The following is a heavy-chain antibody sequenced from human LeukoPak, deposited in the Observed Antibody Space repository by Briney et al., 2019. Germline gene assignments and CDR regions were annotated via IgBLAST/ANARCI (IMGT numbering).Heavy chain of an antibody. CDR1: GFTFNNYA. D-gene: IGHD4-17*01. V-gene: IGHV4-59*01. Sequence: GSLRLSCAGSGFTFNNYAMSWIRQPPGKGLEWIGYIYYSGSTNYNPSLKSRVTISVDTSKNQFSLKLSSVTAADTAVYYCASTVTTSTAWYFDLWGRGTLVTVSS. CDR3: ASTVTTSTAWYFDL. CDR2: IYYSGST. J-gene: IGHJ2*01.